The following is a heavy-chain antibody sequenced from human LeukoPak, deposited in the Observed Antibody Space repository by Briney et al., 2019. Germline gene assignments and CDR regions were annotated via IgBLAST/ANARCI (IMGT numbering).Heavy chain of an antibody. Sequence: GGSLRLSCAASGFTFSTYWMHWVRQAPGKGLVWVSRIYIVGSSTNYADSVKGRFTISRDNAKNTLYLQMDGLRADDTAVYYCARGASARQDFWGQGTLVTVSS. D-gene: IGHD2-2*01. V-gene: IGHV3-74*01. CDR1: GFTFSTYW. J-gene: IGHJ4*02. CDR2: IYIVGSST. CDR3: ARGASARQDF.